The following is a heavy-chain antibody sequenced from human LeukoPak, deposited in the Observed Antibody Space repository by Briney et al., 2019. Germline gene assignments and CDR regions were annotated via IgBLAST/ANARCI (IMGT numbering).Heavy chain of an antibody. Sequence: QPGGSLRLSCAASGFTFSSYAMSWVRQAPGKGLEWVSAISGSGDNTYYADFVKGRFTISRDNSKNTLYLQMNSLRAEDTAVFYRAKRAHLRSGEFDSWGQGTLVTVSS. CDR1: GFTFSSYA. CDR3: AKRAHLRSGEFDS. D-gene: IGHD1-26*01. J-gene: IGHJ4*02. V-gene: IGHV3-23*01. CDR2: ISGSGDNT.